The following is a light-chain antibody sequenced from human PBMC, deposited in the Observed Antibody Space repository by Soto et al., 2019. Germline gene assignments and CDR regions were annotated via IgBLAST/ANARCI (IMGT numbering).Light chain of an antibody. J-gene: IGKJ1*01. CDR2: GAS. Sequence: EIVLTQSPGTLSLSPGERATLSCRASQRVGGSYLAWYQQKPGQAPRLLIYGASSRATGIPDRFSGSGSGTDFTLTISRLEPEDFAVYNCQYYGTAPWTFGQGTKVEIK. V-gene: IGKV3-20*01. CDR3: QYYGTAPWT. CDR1: QRVGGSY.